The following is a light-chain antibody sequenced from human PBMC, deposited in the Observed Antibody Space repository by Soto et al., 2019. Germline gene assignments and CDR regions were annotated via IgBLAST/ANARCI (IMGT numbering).Light chain of an antibody. CDR2: DAS. V-gene: IGKV3-11*01. CDR1: QSVSNNY. J-gene: IGKJ5*01. CDR3: HQRQYWPTIT. Sequence: EIALTQSPGTLSLSPGERATLSCRASQSVSNNYLAWYQQKPGQAPRLLISDASNRATGIPARFSGSGSGTDFTLTISSLEPEDFAVYYCHQRQYWPTITFGQGTRPEIK.